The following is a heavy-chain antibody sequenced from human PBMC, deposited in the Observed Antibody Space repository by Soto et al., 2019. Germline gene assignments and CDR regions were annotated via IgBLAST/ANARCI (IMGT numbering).Heavy chain of an antibody. V-gene: IGHV1-18*01. Sequence: ASVKVSCKASGYTFTSYGISWVRQAPGQGLEWMGWISAYNGNTNYAQKLQGRVTMTTDTSTSTAYMELRSLRSDDTAVYYCARDLGPYYYDGSGYYYQVDFDYWGQGTLVTV. J-gene: IGHJ4*02. CDR3: ARDLGPYYYDGSGYYYQVDFDY. CDR2: ISAYNGNT. D-gene: IGHD3-22*01. CDR1: GYTFTSYG.